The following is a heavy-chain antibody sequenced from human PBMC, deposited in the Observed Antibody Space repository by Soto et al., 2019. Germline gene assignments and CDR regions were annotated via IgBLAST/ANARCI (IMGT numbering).Heavy chain of an antibody. D-gene: IGHD5-12*01. CDR3: AMGGGYRYLDY. J-gene: IGHJ4*01. CDR1: SFAVKNYG. Sequence: PXGSTGLYFAASSFAVKNYGMHGVRQVPGKGLEWVSFISNGGDATHFADSVKGRFTISRDNSKNTLYLQMNSLRAEDTAVYYCAMGGGYRYLDYWGHGALVTVSS. CDR2: ISNGGDAT. V-gene: IGHV3-23*01.